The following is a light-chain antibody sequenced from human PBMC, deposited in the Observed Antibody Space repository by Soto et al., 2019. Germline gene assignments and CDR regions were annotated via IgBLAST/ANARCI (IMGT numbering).Light chain of an antibody. V-gene: IGLV2-11*01. Sequence: QSVLTQPRSVSGSPGQSVTISCTGTSIDVGGYNHVSWYQQHPGKAPRLMIYDVSQRPSGVPNRFSGSKSGNTASLTISGLQAEDEADFYCSSYAGSHTHVVFGGGTQLTVL. J-gene: IGLJ2*01. CDR3: SSYAGSHTHVV. CDR2: DVS. CDR1: SIDVGGYNH.